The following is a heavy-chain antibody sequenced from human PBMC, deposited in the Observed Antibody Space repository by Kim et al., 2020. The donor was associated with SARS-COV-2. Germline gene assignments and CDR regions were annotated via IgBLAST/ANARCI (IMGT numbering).Heavy chain of an antibody. CDR3: ARAHFRYSGSWYYYYGMDV. J-gene: IGHJ6*02. CDR1: GYSFTSYW. CDR2: IYPGDSDT. D-gene: IGHD1-26*01. Sequence: GESLKISCKGSGYSFTSYWIGWVRQMPGKGLEWMGIIYPGDSDTRYSPSFQGQVTISADKSISTAYLQWSSLKASDTAMYYCARAHFRYSGSWYYYYGMDVWGQGTTVTVSS. V-gene: IGHV5-51*01.